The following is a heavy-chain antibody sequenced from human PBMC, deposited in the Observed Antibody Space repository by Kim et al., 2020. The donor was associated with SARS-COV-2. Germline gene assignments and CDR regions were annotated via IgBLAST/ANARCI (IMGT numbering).Heavy chain of an antibody. D-gene: IGHD3-10*01. CDR1: GYTFSRSA. V-gene: IGHV1-3*01. J-gene: IGHJ4*02. CDR3: AKDYFFNSASGSDDY. Sequence: ASVKVSCKASGYTFSRSAMHWVRQAPGQRLEWMGWINATQGTTKYSQNFQGRVTITRDTSASTAYMELSDLRSEDTAFYYCAKDYFFNSASGSDDYWGQGTLVTVSS. CDR2: INATQGTT.